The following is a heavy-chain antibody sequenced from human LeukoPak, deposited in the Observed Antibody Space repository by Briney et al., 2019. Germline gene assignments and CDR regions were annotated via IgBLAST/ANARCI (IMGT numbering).Heavy chain of an antibody. D-gene: IGHD3-3*01. J-gene: IGHJ4*02. Sequence: GGSLRLSCAASGFTFSSYWMNWVRQAPGKGLVWVARINEDGSITNYADSVKGRSTIFRDNAKNSLYLQMNSVRTEDTAVYFSVRYFGWRSGHWGQGTLVTVSS. CDR1: GFTFSSYW. CDR3: VRYFGWRSGH. CDR2: INEDGSIT. V-gene: IGHV3-74*01.